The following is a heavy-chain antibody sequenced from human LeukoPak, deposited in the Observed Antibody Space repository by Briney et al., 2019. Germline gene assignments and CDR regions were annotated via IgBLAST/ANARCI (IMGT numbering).Heavy chain of an antibody. D-gene: IGHD3-10*01. CDR3: ARPDALGYGSGSYS. CDR1: GFTFSSHS. J-gene: IGHJ5*02. CDR2: ISSSSSYI. Sequence: GGSLRLSCAASGFTFSSHSMNWVRQAPGKGLEWVSSISSSSSYIYYADSVKGRFTISRDNAKNSLYLQMNSLRAEDTAVYYCARPDALGYGSGSYSWGQGTLVTVPS. V-gene: IGHV3-21*01.